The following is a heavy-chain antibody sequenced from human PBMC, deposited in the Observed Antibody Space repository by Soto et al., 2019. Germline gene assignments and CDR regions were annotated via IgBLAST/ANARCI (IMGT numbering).Heavy chain of an antibody. CDR2: IDPSDSYT. J-gene: IGHJ6*02. D-gene: IGHD3-22*01. Sequence: PGESLKISCKGSGYSFTSYWISWVRQMPGKGLEWMGRIDPSDSYTNYSPSFQGHVTISADKSISTAYLQWSSLKASDTAMYYCARHGRGFTLYYYYGMDVWGQGTTVTVSS. CDR3: ARHGRGFTLYYYYGMDV. V-gene: IGHV5-10-1*01. CDR1: GYSFTSYW.